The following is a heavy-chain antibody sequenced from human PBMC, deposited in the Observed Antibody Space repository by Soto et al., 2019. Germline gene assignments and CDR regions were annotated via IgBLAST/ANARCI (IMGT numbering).Heavy chain of an antibody. CDR2: ISAYNGNT. D-gene: IGHD4-17*01. CDR1: GYTFTSYG. CDR3: ARDVPTVTTGGPDY. V-gene: IGHV1-18*01. Sequence: VQLVQSGVAVEKPGASVKVSCKASGYTFTSYGISWVRQAPGQGLEWMGWISAYNGNTNYAQKFQGRVTMTTDTSTSTAYMELRSLRSDDTAVYYCARDVPTVTTGGPDYWGQGTLVTVSS. J-gene: IGHJ4*02.